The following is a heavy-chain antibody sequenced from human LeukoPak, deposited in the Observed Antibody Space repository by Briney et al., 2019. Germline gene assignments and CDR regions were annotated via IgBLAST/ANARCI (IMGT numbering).Heavy chain of an antibody. CDR1: GYTFTGYY. Sequence: ALVKVSCKASGYTFTGYYMHWVRQAPGQGLEWMGWINPNSGGTNYAQKFQGRVTMTRDTSISTAYMELSRLRSDDTAVYYCARSLATTYYYGSGSYYILSNWFDPWGQGTLVTVSS. CDR3: ARSLATTYYYGSGSYYILSNWFDP. V-gene: IGHV1-2*02. J-gene: IGHJ5*02. D-gene: IGHD3-10*01. CDR2: INPNSGGT.